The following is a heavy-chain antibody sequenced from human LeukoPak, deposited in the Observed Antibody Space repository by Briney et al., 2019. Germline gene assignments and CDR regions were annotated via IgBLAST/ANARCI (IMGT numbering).Heavy chain of an antibody. CDR3: AKILPYGDPFDY. Sequence: GGPLRLSCAASGFTFSNYWMHWVRQAPGKGLEWVSAISGSGGSTYYADSVKGRFTISRDNSKNTLYLQMNSLRAEDTAVYYCAKILPYGDPFDYWGQGTLVTVSS. CDR1: GFTFSNYW. V-gene: IGHV3-23*01. D-gene: IGHD4-17*01. CDR2: ISGSGGST. J-gene: IGHJ4*02.